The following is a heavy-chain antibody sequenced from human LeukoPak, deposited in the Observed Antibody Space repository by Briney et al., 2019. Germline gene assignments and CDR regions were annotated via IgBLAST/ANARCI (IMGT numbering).Heavy chain of an antibody. Sequence: PGGSLRLSCAASGFTFSSYSMNWVRQAPGKGLEWVSSISSSSSYIYYADSVKGRFTISRDNAKNSLYLQMNSLRAEDTAVYYCARDPRGYCSSTSRYPYFDYWGQGTLVTVSS. V-gene: IGHV3-21*01. D-gene: IGHD2-2*01. CDR1: GFTFSSYS. CDR2: ISSSSSYI. CDR3: ARDPRGYCSSTSRYPYFDY. J-gene: IGHJ4*02.